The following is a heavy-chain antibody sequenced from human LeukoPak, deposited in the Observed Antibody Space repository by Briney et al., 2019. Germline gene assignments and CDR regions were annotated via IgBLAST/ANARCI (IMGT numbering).Heavy chain of an antibody. J-gene: IGHJ3*02. CDR2: INAGNGNT. CDR3: ARAPYDFWSGYFLFDAFDI. V-gene: IGHV1-3*01. CDR1: GYTFTSYA. Sequence: ASVKVSCKASGYTFTSYAMHWVRQAPGQRLEWMGWINAGNGNTKYSQKFQGRVTITRDTSASTAYMELSSLRSEDTAVYYCARAPYDFWSGYFLFDAFDIWGQGTMVTVSS. D-gene: IGHD3-3*01.